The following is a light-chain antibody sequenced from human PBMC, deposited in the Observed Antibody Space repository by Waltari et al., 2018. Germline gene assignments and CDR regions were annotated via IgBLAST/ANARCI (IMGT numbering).Light chain of an antibody. CDR1: NSDVGAYYR. V-gene: IGLV2-18*02. J-gene: IGLJ2*01. Sequence: QSALTQPPSVSGSPGQSVTISCTGSNSDVGAYYRVSWSQQAPGTAPKVVVYEVSKRPAGVPDRVSGSTSGNTASLTISGLQAEDEADYYCASYTPSSALVFGGGTKVTVL. CDR2: EVS. CDR3: ASYTPSSALV.